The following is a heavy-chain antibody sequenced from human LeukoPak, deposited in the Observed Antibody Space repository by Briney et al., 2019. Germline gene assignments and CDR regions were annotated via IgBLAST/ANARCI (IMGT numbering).Heavy chain of an antibody. D-gene: IGHD3-22*01. CDR1: GGSFSDYY. Sequence: SETLSLTCAVYGGSFSDYYWTWIRQPPGKGLEWIGSIYHSGSTYYNPSLKSRVTISVDTSKNQFSLKLSSVTAADTAVYYCARSVGREYDSSGYPPGYWGQGTLVTVSS. CDR2: IYHSGST. CDR3: ARSVGREYDSSGYPPGY. J-gene: IGHJ4*02. V-gene: IGHV4-34*01.